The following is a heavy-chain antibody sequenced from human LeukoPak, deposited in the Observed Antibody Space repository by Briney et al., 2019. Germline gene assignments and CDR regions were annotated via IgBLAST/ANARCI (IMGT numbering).Heavy chain of an antibody. CDR2: ITPIFGTA. Sequence: SVKVSCKAYGGTFSRSTISWVRQAPGQGFEWMGGITPIFGTANFAQKFQGRVSITADGSTSTAFMELSSLRSEDTAVYYCAREWGLESSGYYYAYWGQGTLVTVSS. D-gene: IGHD3-22*01. CDR3: AREWGLESSGYYYAY. V-gene: IGHV1-69*01. CDR1: GGTFSRST. J-gene: IGHJ4*02.